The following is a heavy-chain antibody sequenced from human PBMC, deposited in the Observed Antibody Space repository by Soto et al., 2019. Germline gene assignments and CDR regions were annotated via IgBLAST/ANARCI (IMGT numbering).Heavy chain of an antibody. CDR2: ISWKDEK. Sequence: ESGPTLVNPTHTLTVTCTFSGFSLSTSGAGVGWIRQSPGKAPEWLALISWKDEKRYNPGLKSRLTITKDTSKNQVVLTMTDLDPVETATYFCAHGYGGNYYRWYFESWGQGILVTDSA. CDR1: GFSLSTSGAG. J-gene: IGHJ4*02. D-gene: IGHD4-17*01. V-gene: IGHV2-5*01. CDR3: AHGYGGNYYRWYFES.